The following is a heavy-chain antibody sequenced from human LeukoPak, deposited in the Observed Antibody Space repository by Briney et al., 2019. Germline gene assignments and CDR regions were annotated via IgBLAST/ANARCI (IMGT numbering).Heavy chain of an antibody. D-gene: IGHD5-12*01. CDR2: IIPIFGTA. J-gene: IGHJ4*02. CDR1: GGTFSSYA. V-gene: IGHV1-69*06. Sequence: ASVKVSCKASGGTFSSYAINWVRQAPGQGLEWMGGIIPIFGTANYAQKFQGRVTITADKSTSTAYMELSSLRSEDTAVYYCARAYQWLRFFLHWGQGTLVTVSS. CDR3: ARAYQWLRFFLH.